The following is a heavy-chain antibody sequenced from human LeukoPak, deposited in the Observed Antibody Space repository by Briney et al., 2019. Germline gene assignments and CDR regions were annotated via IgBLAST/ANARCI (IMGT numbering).Heavy chain of an antibody. CDR1: GFNLSSYG. D-gene: IGHD6-19*01. Sequence: GKSLRLSCAASGFNLSSYGMHRVPQAPGKGLEGGAGIWYDGSNKYYADSVKGRFTISRDNSKNTLYLQVNSLGAEDTAVYYCARDSGYSSGWYRGSWGQGTLVTVSS. CDR3: ARDSGYSSGWYRGS. V-gene: IGHV3-33*01. J-gene: IGHJ5*02. CDR2: IWYDGSNK.